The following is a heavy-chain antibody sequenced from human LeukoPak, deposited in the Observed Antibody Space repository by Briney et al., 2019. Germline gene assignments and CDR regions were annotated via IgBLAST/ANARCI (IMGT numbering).Heavy chain of an antibody. Sequence: SETLSLTCTVSGGSISSSINYWAWIRQPPGKGLEWIATTKYGASTFYNPSLRRRVTISVDTSKNQFSLKVNSVTAADTAVYYCARLGYGNGRVNWFDPWGQGNLVTVSS. V-gene: IGHV4-39*01. CDR3: ARLGYGNGRVNWFDP. J-gene: IGHJ5*02. D-gene: IGHD5-18*01. CDR2: TKYGAST. CDR1: GGSISSSINY.